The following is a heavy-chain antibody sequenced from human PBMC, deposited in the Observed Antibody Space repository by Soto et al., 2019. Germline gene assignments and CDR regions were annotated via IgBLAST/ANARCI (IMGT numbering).Heavy chain of an antibody. J-gene: IGHJ6*02. CDR1: GASVNSYY. V-gene: IGHV4-59*02. Sequence: QVELQESGPGLVKPSETLSLACSVFGASVNSYYWSWIRQAPGRGLEWIGHIFNSGTIHYNPSLKSRVTRSVDSSKNQVSLKMNSVTAADTAIYYCGRDLLATASARWYFYYGLDVWGQGTAVTVSS. CDR3: GRDLLATASARWYFYYGLDV. CDR2: IFNSGTI. D-gene: IGHD3-3*02.